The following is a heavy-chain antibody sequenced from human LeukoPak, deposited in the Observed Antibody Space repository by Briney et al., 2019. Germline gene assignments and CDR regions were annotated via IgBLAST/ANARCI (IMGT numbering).Heavy chain of an antibody. J-gene: IGHJ4*02. V-gene: IGHV4-59*01. CDR3: ARARLDSSGRFDY. Sequence: PSETLSLTCTVSGGSISSYYWSWIREPPGKGLEWIGYIYYGGSTDYNPSLKNRVTISKDTSKTQFSLRLGSVTAADTAVYYCARARLDSSGRFDYWGQGTLVTVSS. CDR1: GGSISSYY. CDR2: IYYGGST. D-gene: IGHD3-22*01.